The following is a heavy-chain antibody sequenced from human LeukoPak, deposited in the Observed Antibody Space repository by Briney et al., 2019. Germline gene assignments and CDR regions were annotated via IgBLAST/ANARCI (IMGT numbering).Heavy chain of an antibody. D-gene: IGHD5-12*01. J-gene: IGHJ6*03. CDR1: GGSISSSSYY. CDR3: SGRAFYYYFMDV. CDR2: IYYSGST. V-gene: IGHV4-39*01. Sequence: SETLSLTCTVSGGSISSSSYYWGWIRQPPGKGLEWIGSIYYSGSTYYNPSLKSRVTISVDTSKNQFSLKLSSVTAADSAVYYCSGRAFYYYFMDVWGKGTTVTVSS.